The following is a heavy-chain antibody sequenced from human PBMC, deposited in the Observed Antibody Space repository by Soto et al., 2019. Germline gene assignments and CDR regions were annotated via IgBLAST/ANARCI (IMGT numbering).Heavy chain of an antibody. D-gene: IGHD1-26*01. CDR2: ISSSSSYI. V-gene: IGHV3-21*04. J-gene: IGHJ4*02. CDR3: AKDRVVGSTSREKDFDS. Sequence: SGGSLRLSCAASGSPFSNYGMNWVRQAPGRGLEWVSSISSSSSYIYYADSVMVRFTVSRDNAKNSLYLQMNSLRAEDTAVYYCAKDRVVGSTSREKDFDSWGQGTLVTVSS. CDR1: GSPFSNYG.